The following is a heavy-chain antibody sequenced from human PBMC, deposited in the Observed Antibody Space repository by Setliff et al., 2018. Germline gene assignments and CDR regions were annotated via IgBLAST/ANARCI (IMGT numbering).Heavy chain of an antibody. J-gene: IGHJ4*02. Sequence: SETLSLTCAVYGGSISSGGYYWGWVRQPPGKGLEWLGTLSDSGSTYYNPSFKGRVTISEHSSQTQFFLELSSVTAADTAVYYCARDGGEYWGQGTLVTVSS. CDR2: LSDSGST. CDR1: GGSISSGGYY. V-gene: IGHV4-39*02. D-gene: IGHD3-16*01. CDR3: ARDGGEY.